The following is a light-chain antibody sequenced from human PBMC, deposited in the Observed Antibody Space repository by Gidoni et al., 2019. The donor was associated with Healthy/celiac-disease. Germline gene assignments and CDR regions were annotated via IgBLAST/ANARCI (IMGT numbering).Light chain of an antibody. CDR2: AAS. CDR1: QSISSY. Sequence: DIQMTQSPSSLSASVGDRVTITCRASQSISSYLNWYQQKPGKAPKLLIYAASSLHSGVPSRFSGSGSGTDVTLTISSLQPEDFATYYCQQSYSTPPLTFGGGTKVEIK. J-gene: IGKJ4*01. CDR3: QQSYSTPPLT. V-gene: IGKV1-39*01.